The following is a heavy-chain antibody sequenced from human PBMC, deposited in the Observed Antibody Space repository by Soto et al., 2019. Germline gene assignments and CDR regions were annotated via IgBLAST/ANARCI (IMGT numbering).Heavy chain of an antibody. CDR2: IYYSGST. Sequence: QVQLQESGPGLVKPSQTLSLTCTVSGGPISSGGYYWSWIRQHPGKGLEWIGYIYYSGSTYYNPSLKSGVSGPVDTYRNQFCLKLSSVTAADTALYYCARGDSGYDFSFDYWGRGTLVTVSS. J-gene: IGHJ4*02. CDR3: ARGDSGYDFSFDY. V-gene: IGHV4-31*03. CDR1: GGPISSGGYY. D-gene: IGHD5-12*01.